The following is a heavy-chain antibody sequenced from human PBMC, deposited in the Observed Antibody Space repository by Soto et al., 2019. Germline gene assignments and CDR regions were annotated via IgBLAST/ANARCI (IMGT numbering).Heavy chain of an antibody. CDR1: GYIFSNFG. CDR2: ISGYNGNT. J-gene: IGHJ4*02. D-gene: IGHD1-26*01. V-gene: IGHV1-18*01. CDR3: ARASGGGVGTTSY. Sequence: QVQLVQSGPAVKKPGASAKVSCKTSGYIFSNFGISWMRQVPGQGLEWMGWISGYNGNTNYAQKFQDRVTLTTDTSTNTAYMELRSLRSDDTAVYYCARASGGGVGTTSYWGQGTLVTVSS.